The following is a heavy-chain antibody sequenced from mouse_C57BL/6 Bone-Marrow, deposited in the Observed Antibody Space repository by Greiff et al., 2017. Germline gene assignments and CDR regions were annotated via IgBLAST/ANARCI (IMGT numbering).Heavy chain of an antibody. CDR2: INPNYGTT. V-gene: IGHV1-39*01. CDR3: ARGKWCDY. Sequence: VQLQQSGPELVKPGASVKISCKASGYSFTDYNMNWVKPSNGKSLEWIGVINPNYGTTNSNQKLKGKATLTVDQSSSTAYMQLHSLTSEDFAAYCFARGKWCDYCGQGTLVTVSA. J-gene: IGHJ3*01. CDR1: GYSFTDYN.